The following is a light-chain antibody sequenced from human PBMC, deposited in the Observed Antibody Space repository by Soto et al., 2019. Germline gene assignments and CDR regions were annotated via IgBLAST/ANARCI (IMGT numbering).Light chain of an antibody. J-gene: IGLJ1*01. Sequence: QSVLTQPPSASGTPGQRVTISCSGSNSNIGSNTVNWYQQLPGTAPKLLIYYDNLRPSGVPDRISGSKSGTSASLAISGLQSDDEADYYCYSYAINDFGTGTKLTVL. CDR3: YSYAIND. V-gene: IGLV1-44*01. CDR1: NSNIGSNT. CDR2: YDN.